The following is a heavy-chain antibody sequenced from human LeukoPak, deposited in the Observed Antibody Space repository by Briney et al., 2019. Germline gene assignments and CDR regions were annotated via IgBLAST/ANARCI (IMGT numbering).Heavy chain of an antibody. V-gene: IGHV3-21*01. CDR1: GFTFSSYS. CDR2: ISSSSSYI. Sequence: GGSLRLSCAASGFTFSSYSMNWVRQAPGKGLEWVSSISSSSSYIYYADSVKGRFTISRDNAKNSLYLQMNSLRAEDTAVYYCARAAGDSSGYYHESYYFVYWGQGTLVTVSS. J-gene: IGHJ4*02. D-gene: IGHD3-22*01. CDR3: ARAAGDSSGYYHESYYFVY.